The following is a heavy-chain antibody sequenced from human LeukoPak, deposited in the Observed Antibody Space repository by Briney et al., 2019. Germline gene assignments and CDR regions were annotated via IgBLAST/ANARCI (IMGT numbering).Heavy chain of an antibody. CDR1: GFTFSTFA. CDR2: ISGGGGST. CDR3: AKGSGINHYHWIDP. Sequence: PGWSLRLSCAASGFTFSTFAMTWVRQAPGKGLEWVSGISGGGGSTYYADSVKGRFTISRDNSKNTLYLQMDSLRAEDTALYYCAKGSGINHYHWIDPWGQGTLVTVSS. D-gene: IGHD1-14*01. V-gene: IGHV3-23*01. J-gene: IGHJ5*02.